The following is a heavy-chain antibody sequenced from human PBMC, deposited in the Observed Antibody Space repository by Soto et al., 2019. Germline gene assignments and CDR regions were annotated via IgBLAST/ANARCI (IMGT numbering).Heavy chain of an antibody. V-gene: IGHV3-30*03. Sequence: QVQLVESGGGVVQPGRSLRLSCAASGFTFSSYGMHWVRQAPGKGLEWVAVISYDGSNKYYADSVKGRFTISRDNSKNTLYLQMNSLRAEDTAVYYCATGGDPPGYWGQGTLVTVSS. CDR2: ISYDGSNK. CDR3: ATGGDPPGY. D-gene: IGHD3-16*01. CDR1: GFTFSSYG. J-gene: IGHJ4*02.